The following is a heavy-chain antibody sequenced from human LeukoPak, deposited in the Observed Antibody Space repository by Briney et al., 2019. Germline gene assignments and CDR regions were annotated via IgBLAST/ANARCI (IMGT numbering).Heavy chain of an antibody. CDR1: GLTFSDYS. J-gene: IGHJ6*02. CDR2: ISYDGYNK. D-gene: IGHD3-3*01. V-gene: IGHV3-30-3*01. Sequence: PGGSLRLSCTASGLTFSDYSMNWVRQAPGKGLEWVTVISYDGYNKYYADSVKGRLTISRDNSKNTLYLQMNSLRAEDTAVYYCARDPAKTIFGVVIETPREGMDVWGQGTTVTVSS. CDR3: ARDPAKTIFGVVIETPREGMDV.